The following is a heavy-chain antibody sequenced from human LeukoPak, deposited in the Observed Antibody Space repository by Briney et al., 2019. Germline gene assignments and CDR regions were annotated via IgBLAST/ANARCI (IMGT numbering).Heavy chain of an antibody. CDR2: ISGSGGST. J-gene: IGHJ4*02. CDR3: AKGRGYYDSSGFLGQYFDY. Sequence: GGSLRLSCAASGFTFSSYAMSWVRQAPGKGLEWVSAISGSGGSTYYADSVKGRFTISRDNSKNTLYLQMNSLSAEDTAVYYCAKGRGYYDSSGFLGQYFDYWGQGTLVTVSS. CDR1: GFTFSSYA. V-gene: IGHV3-23*01. D-gene: IGHD3-22*01.